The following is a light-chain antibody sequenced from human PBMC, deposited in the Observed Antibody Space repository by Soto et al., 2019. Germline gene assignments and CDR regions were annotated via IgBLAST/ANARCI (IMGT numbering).Light chain of an antibody. Sequence: DIQMTQSPSTLSASVGDRVTITCRASQSISSWLAWYQQKPGKAPKLLIYDASSLESGVPSRFSGSGSGTEITLTISSLQPDDFATYYCQHYKTYAVTFGQGTRLEIK. CDR3: QHYKTYAVT. V-gene: IGKV1-5*01. CDR1: QSISSW. CDR2: DAS. J-gene: IGKJ5*01.